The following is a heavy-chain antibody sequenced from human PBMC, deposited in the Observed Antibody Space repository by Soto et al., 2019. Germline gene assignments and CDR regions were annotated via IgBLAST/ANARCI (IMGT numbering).Heavy chain of an antibody. Sequence: LRLSCAASGIKISDYYMSWIRQVPGKGLEWLSYISTTGNTKYYLDSVKGRFTISRDNAKNSLYLEMNSLRAEDTAVYYCASQNNRDGYKIDYWGQGTLVTVSS. V-gene: IGHV3-11*01. CDR1: GIKISDYY. CDR2: ISTTGNTK. CDR3: ASQNNRDGYKIDY. J-gene: IGHJ4*02. D-gene: IGHD5-12*01.